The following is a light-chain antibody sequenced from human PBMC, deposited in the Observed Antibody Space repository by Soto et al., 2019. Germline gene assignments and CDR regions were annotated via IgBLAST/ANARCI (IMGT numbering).Light chain of an antibody. Sequence: EIVMTQSPATLSVSPGERATLSCRASQSVSSNLAWYQQKPGQAPRLLIYGASTRAPGIPARFSGSGSVTEFTLTISRLQSSDFAVYCWKLYNNLPPLTFGGGTKVEIK. V-gene: IGKV3-15*01. CDR3: KLYNNLPPLT. J-gene: IGKJ4*01. CDR1: QSVSSN. CDR2: GAS.